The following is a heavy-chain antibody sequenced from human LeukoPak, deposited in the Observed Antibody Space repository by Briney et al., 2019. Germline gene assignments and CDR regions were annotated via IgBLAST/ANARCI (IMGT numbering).Heavy chain of an antibody. J-gene: IGHJ4*02. D-gene: IGHD2-15*01. V-gene: IGHV3-30-3*01. CDR3: ASICSGGSCYGDY. CDR1: GFTFGDYA. Sequence: GRSLRLSCTASGFTFGDYAMSWFRPAPGKGLEWVAVISYDGSNKYYADSVKGRFTISRDNSKNTLYLQMNSLRAEDTAVYYCASICSGGSCYGDYWGQGTLVTVSS. CDR2: ISYDGSNK.